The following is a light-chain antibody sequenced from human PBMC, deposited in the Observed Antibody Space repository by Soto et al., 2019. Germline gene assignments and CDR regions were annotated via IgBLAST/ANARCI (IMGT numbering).Light chain of an antibody. CDR2: TNS. CDR3: ATWDDSLNVYV. Sequence: QSVLTQPPSASGTPGQRVTISCSGSSSNIGSNTVNWYQQLPGTAPKLLIYTNSQRPSGLPDRFSGSKSGTSASLAISGLQSEDEADYYCATWDDSLNVYVFGAGTKVTVL. CDR1: SSNIGSNT. J-gene: IGLJ1*01. V-gene: IGLV1-44*01.